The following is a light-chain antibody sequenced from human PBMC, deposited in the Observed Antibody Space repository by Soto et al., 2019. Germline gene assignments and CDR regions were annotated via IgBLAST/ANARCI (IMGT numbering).Light chain of an antibody. V-gene: IGKV1-39*01. CDR3: QHSYCTPPT. CDR2: AAS. CDR1: QSISSY. J-gene: IGKJ1*01. Sequence: IQMTQSPSSLSASVGDRVTITCRASQSISSYLNWYQQKPGKAPKLLIYAASSLQSGVPSRFSGSGSGTDFTLTITSLQPEDFATCYCQHSYCTPPTFGQGTKVDIK.